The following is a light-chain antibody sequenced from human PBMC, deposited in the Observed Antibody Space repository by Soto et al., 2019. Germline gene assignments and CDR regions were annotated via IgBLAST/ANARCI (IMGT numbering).Light chain of an antibody. CDR3: SSYTTTSTYV. Sequence: SALXQPASVSGSPGQSITISCTGTSSDVGGYDYVSWYQQHPGKAPNFVIYEVTNRPSGVSHRFSGSKSGNTASLTISGLQAEDEADYYCSSYTTTSTYVFGTGTKVTVL. CDR1: SSDVGGYDY. J-gene: IGLJ1*01. CDR2: EVT. V-gene: IGLV2-14*01.